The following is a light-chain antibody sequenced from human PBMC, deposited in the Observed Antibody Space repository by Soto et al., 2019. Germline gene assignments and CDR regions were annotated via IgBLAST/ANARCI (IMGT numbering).Light chain of an antibody. CDR1: SSDVGGYNY. J-gene: IGLJ1*01. V-gene: IGLV2-23*02. Sequence: QSALTQPASVSGSPGQSITISCTGTSSDVGGYNYVSWYQQHPGKAPKLMVYEVSNRPSGVSYRFSGSKSGNTASLTISGLQTEDEADYYCCSYAGSSTFVFGTGTKVTVL. CDR3: CSYAGSSTFV. CDR2: EVS.